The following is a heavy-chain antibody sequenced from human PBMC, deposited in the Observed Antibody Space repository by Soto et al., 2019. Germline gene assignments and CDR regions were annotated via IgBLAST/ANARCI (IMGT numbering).Heavy chain of an antibody. CDR1: GGSISSSSYY. CDR2: IYYSGST. V-gene: IGHV4-39*01. J-gene: IGHJ6*02. CDR3: ASEPYSRRVDYYDYYGMDV. Sequence: SETLSLTCTVSGGSISSSSYYWGWIRQPPGKGLEWIGSIYYSGSTYYNPSLKSRVTISVDTSKNQFSLKLSSVTAADTAVYYCASEPYSRRVDYYDYYGMDVWGQGTTVTVSS. D-gene: IGHD6-13*01.